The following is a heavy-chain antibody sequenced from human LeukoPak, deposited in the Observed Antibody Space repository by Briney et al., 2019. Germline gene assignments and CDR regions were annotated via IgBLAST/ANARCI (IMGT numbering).Heavy chain of an antibody. J-gene: IGHJ4*02. CDR2: ISGSGGST. Sequence: PGGSLRLSCAVSGFTVSSNHMSWVRQAPGKGLEWVSAISGSGGSTYYADSVKGRFTISRDNSKNTLYLQMNSLRAEDTAVYYCAKILTGYGFPFDYWGQGTLVTVSS. V-gene: IGHV3-23*01. CDR3: AKILTGYGFPFDY. D-gene: IGHD5-18*01. CDR1: GFTVSSNH.